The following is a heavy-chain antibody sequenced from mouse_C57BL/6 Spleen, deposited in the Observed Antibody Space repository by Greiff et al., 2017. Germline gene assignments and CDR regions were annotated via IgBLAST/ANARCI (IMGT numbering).Heavy chain of an antibody. CDR3: ARASQSYFDY. CDR2: IYPGDGDT. Sequence: VQLQQSGAELVKPGASVKISCKASGYAFSSYWLNWVKQRPGKGLELIGQIYPGDGDTNYNGKFKGKATLTADKSSSTAYMQLSSLTSDDSVVFFCARASQSYFDYWGQGTTHTVSS. J-gene: IGHJ2*01. CDR1: GYAFSSYW. D-gene: IGHD3-1*01. V-gene: IGHV1-80*01.